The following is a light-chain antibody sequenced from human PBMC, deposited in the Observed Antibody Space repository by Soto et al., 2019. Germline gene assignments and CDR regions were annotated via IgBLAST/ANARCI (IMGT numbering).Light chain of an antibody. CDR1: SSDIGAYNF. V-gene: IGLV2-11*01. CDR2: DVT. CDR3: CSFAGSYTFWV. Sequence: QSALTQPRSVSGSPGQSVTISCTGTSSDIGAYNFVSWYQQHPGKAPKLMIYDVTQRPSGVPDRFSGSKSGSTASLTISGLQAEDEADYYFCSFAGSYTFWVFGGGTKLTVL. J-gene: IGLJ3*02.